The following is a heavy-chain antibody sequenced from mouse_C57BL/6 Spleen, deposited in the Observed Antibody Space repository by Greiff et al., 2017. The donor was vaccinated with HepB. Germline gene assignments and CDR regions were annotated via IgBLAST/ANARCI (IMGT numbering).Heavy chain of an antibody. CDR3: ARRGVEYYFDY. CDR1: GYTFTSYG. J-gene: IGHJ2*01. V-gene: IGHV1-81*01. Sequence: VQLQQSGAELARPGASVKLSCKASGYTFTSYGISWVKQRTGQGLEWIGEIYPRSGNTYYNEKFKGKTTLTADKSSSTAYMELRSLTSEDSAVYFCARRGVEYYFDYWGQGTTLTVSS. CDR2: IYPRSGNT.